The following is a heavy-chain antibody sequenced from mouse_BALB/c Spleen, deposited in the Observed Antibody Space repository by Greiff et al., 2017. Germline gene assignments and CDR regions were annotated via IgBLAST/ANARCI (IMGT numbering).Heavy chain of an antibody. Sequence: VQLQESAAELARPGASVKMSCKASGYTFTSYTMHWVKQRPGQGLEWIGYINPSSGYTEYNQKFKDKTTLTADKSSSTAYMQLSSLTSEDSAVYYCARERARSFDYWGQGTTLTVSA. V-gene: IGHV1-4*02. D-gene: IGHD3-3*01. CDR3: ARERARSFDY. CDR2: INPSSGYT. CDR1: GYTFTSYT. J-gene: IGHJ2*01.